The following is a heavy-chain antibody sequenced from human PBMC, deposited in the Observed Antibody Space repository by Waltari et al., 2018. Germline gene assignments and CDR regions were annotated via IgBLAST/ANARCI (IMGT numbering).Heavy chain of an antibody. J-gene: IGHJ6*02. CDR1: SFNVSSYY. CDR3: ARGNTKYGMDV. D-gene: IGHD3-10*01. CDR2: LYHAGNT. V-gene: IGHV3-53*01. Sequence: EVQLVESGGHLLQPGGSLRLSCAASSFNVSSYYMNWVRQAPGKGLEWVSILYHAGNTYYADSVKGRFTFSRDNSKNTLYLQMNSLRAEDTAVYYCARGNTKYGMDVWGQGTTVTVSS.